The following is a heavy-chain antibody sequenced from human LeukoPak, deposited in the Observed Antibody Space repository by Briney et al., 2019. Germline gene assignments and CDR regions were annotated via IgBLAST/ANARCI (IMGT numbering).Heavy chain of an antibody. CDR1: GVSISSGGYY. CDR3: ARERVEGDSSGYYD. J-gene: IGHJ4*02. D-gene: IGHD3-22*01. V-gene: IGHV4-31*03. Sequence: SETLSLTCTVSGVSISSGGYYWRWIRQHPGKGLEWIGYIYYSGSTYYNPSLKSRFTISVDTSKNQFSLKLSSVTAADTAVYYCARERVEGDSSGYYDWGQGTLVTVSS. CDR2: IYYSGST.